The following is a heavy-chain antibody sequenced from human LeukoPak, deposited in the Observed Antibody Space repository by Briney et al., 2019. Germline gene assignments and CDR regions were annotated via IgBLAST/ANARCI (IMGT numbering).Heavy chain of an antibody. V-gene: IGHV3-21*01. CDR1: GFTFSSYA. D-gene: IGHD6-19*01. Sequence: GGSLRLSCAASGFTFSSYAIGWVRQAPGKGLEWVSSISSSGSYIFYADSLKGRFTISRDNAKNSLYLQMNSLRAEDTAVYYCARGYSSPPWGQGTLVTVSS. J-gene: IGHJ5*02. CDR3: ARGYSSPP. CDR2: ISSSGSYI.